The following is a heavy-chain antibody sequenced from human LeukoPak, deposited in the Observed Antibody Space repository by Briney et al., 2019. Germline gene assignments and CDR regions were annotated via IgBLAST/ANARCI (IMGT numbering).Heavy chain of an antibody. Sequence: GRSLRLSFSVSGFNFYYYALHRVRETPGGGLEGVSGINWKTGNGIYADSVKGRFTISRDNAKNSLYLQMSSLRAEDTALYYCTRRAARWQFDLWGRGTLLTVSS. V-gene: IGHV3-9*01. J-gene: IGHJ2*01. CDR2: INWKTGNG. CDR1: GFNFYYYA. CDR3: TRRAARWQFDL. D-gene: IGHD5-24*01.